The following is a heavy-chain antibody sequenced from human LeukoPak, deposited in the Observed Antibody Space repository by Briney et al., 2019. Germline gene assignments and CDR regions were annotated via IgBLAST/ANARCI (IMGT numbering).Heavy chain of an antibody. CDR2: ISSNGGST. CDR3: VKEAGGPFDY. CDR1: GFTFSSYA. V-gene: IGHV3-64D*06. J-gene: IGHJ4*02. Sequence: PGGSLRLSCSASGFTFSSYAMHWVRQAPGKGLEYVSAISSNGGSTYHADSVKGRFTISRDNSKNTLYLQMSSLRAEDTAVYYCVKEAGGPFDYWGQGTLVTVSS. D-gene: IGHD3-10*01.